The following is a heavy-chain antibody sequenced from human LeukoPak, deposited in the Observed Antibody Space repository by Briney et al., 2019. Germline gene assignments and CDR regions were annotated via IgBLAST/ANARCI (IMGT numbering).Heavy chain of an antibody. CDR2: IRYDGSNK. V-gene: IGHV3-30*02. CDR1: GFTFSSYG. J-gene: IGHJ4*02. CDR3: AKYGPGYGSGSYYFDY. D-gene: IGHD3-10*01. Sequence: GGSLRLSCAASGFTFSSYGMHWVRQAPGKGLEWVAFIRYDGSNKYYADSVKGRFTISRDNSKNTLYLQMNSLRAEDTAVYYCAKYGPGYGSGSYYFDYWGQGTLVTVSS.